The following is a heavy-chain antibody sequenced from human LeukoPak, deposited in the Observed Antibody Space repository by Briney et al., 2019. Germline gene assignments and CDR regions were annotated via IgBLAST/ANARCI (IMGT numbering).Heavy chain of an antibody. J-gene: IGHJ4*02. CDR2: IYYSGST. Sequence: SETLSLTRTVSGGSISSYYWSWIRQPPGKGLEWIGYIYYSGSTNYNPSLKSRVTISVDTSKNQFSLKLSSVTAADTAVYYCARGPRYFDWLLSHRFDYWGQGTLVTVSS. CDR3: ARGPRYFDWLLSHRFDY. CDR1: GGSISSYY. D-gene: IGHD3-9*01. V-gene: IGHV4-59*01.